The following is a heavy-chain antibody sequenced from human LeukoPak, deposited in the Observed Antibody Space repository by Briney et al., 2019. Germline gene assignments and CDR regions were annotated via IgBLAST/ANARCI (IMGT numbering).Heavy chain of an antibody. V-gene: IGHV1-18*01. CDR1: GYTFTSYG. J-gene: IGHJ4*02. D-gene: IGHD3-9*01. CDR2: SSAYNGNT. Sequence: SVKVSCKASGYTFTSYGISWVRQAPGQGLEWMGWSSAYNGNTNFAQKLQGRVTMTTDTSTSTAYMDLRSLRSDDTAVYYCARDQAATNTQVRFCLDWGQGTLVTVS. CDR3: ARDQAATNTQVRFCLD.